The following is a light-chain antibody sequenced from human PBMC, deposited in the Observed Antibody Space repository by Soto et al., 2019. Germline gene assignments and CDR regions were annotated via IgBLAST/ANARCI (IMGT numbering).Light chain of an antibody. J-gene: IGKJ4*01. CDR1: QTINIF. V-gene: IGKV1-9*01. CDR3: QQLNSYPRT. Sequence: DIRMTQSPSSLSASVGDRVTITCRASQTINIFLKWYQQKPGKAPMLLIYAASNLQSGVPSRFSGSGSGTEFTLTVSSLQPEDFATYYCQQLNSYPRTFGGGTKVDIK. CDR2: AAS.